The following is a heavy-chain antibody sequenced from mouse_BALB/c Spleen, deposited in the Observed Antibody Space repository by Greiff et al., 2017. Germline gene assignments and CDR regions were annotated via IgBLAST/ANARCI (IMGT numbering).Heavy chain of an antibody. J-gene: IGHJ3*01. CDR1: GFSLTSYG. V-gene: IGHV2-9*02. CDR2: IWAGGST. D-gene: IGHD2-1*01. Sequence: VQLQESGPGLVAPSQSLSITCTVSGFSLTSYGVHWVRQPPGKGLEWLGVIWAGGSTNYNSALMSRLSISKDNSKSQVFLKMNSLQTDDTAMYYCANYYGNSWFAYWGQGTLVTVSA. CDR3: ANYYGNSWFAY.